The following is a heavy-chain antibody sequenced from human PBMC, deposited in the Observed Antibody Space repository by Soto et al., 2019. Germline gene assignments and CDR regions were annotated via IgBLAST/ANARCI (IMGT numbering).Heavy chain of an antibody. V-gene: IGHV3-33*01. CDR3: ARDPTTVTYYYYYGMDV. CDR2: IWYDGSNK. J-gene: IGHJ6*02. CDR1: GFTFSSYG. Sequence: QVPLVESGGGVVQPGRSLRLSCAASGFTFSSYGMHWVRQAPGKGLEWVAVIWYDGSNKYYADSVKGRFTISRDNSKNTLYLQMNSLRAEDTAVYYCARDPTTVTYYYYYGMDVWGQGTTVTVSS. D-gene: IGHD4-4*01.